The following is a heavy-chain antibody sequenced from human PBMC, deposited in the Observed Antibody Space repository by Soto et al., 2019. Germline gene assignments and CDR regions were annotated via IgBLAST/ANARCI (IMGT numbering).Heavy chain of an antibody. CDR1: GGDFKNFI. D-gene: IGHD3-10*01. J-gene: IGHJ6*02. Sequence: VQLVQSGAEVRKPGSSVKVSCKASGGDFKNFIIAWVRQAPGHGLEWMGGVIPIFGTPNFVQKFQDRVTITADEVTSTTYIELRSLRSVDTAIYYCRRVRSFIIRSRLNYGMDVCGHGSKVIDS. V-gene: IGHV1-69*01. CDR2: VIPIFGTP. CDR3: RRVRSFIIRSRLNYGMDV.